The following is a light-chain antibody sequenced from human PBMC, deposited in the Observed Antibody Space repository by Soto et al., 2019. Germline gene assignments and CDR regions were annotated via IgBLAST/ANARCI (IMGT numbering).Light chain of an antibody. CDR1: SSDVGGYNY. Sequence: QSALTQPASVSGSPGQSITISCTGTSSDVGGYNYVSWYQQHPGKAPKLMIYDVSNRPSGVSNRFSGSKSGNTASLTISGLQAEDEADYYCSSYRGSSTWVFGGGTKVTVL. CDR2: DVS. CDR3: SSYRGSSTWV. J-gene: IGLJ3*02. V-gene: IGLV2-14*01.